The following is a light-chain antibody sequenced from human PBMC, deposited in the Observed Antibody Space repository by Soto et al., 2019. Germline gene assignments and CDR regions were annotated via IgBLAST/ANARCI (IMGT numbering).Light chain of an antibody. CDR3: SSHETTARRV. V-gene: IGLV2-14*01. Sequence: QSVLTQPASVSGSPGQSITISCTGTNDNVGRFDFVSWYQQHPDKAPKLLIYEVRKRPSGVSDRFSGSKSGNTASLTISGLQAEDEADYYCSSHETTARRVFGTRTKVTVL. J-gene: IGLJ1*01. CDR2: EVR. CDR1: NDNVGRFDF.